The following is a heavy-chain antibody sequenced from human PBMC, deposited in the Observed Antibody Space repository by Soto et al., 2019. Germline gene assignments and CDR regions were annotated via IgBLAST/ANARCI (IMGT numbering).Heavy chain of an antibody. J-gene: IGHJ6*03. V-gene: IGHV4-59*01. D-gene: IGHD3-3*01. Sequence: SETLSLTCTVSGGSISSYYWSWIRQPPGKGLEWIGYIYYSGSTNYNPSLKSRVTISVDTSKNQFSLKLSSVTAADTAVYYCARRGEEVVSIFGVVRYHYYYMDVWGKGTTVTVSS. CDR3: ARRGEEVVSIFGVVRYHYYYMDV. CDR2: IYYSGST. CDR1: GGSISSYY.